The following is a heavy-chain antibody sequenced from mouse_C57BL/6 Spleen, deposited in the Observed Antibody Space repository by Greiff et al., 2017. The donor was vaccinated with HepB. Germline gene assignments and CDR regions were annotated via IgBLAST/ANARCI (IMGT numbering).Heavy chain of an antibody. CDR1: GYTFTSYW. CDR2: IYPGSGST. J-gene: IGHJ3*01. CDR3: ARHWDGGAWFAY. V-gene: IGHV1-55*01. D-gene: IGHD4-1*01. Sequence: VKLQQPGAELVKPGASVKMSCKASGYTFTSYWITWVKQRPGQGLEWIGDIYPGSGSTNYNEKFKSKATLTVDTSSSTAYMQLSSLTSEDSAVYYCARHWDGGAWFAYWGQGTLVTVSA.